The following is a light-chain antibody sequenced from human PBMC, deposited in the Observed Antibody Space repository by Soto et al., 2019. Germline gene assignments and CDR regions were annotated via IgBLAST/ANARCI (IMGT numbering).Light chain of an antibody. Sequence: DIVMTQSPLSLPVTPGEPASISCRSSQSLLHSNGYNYLDWYLQKPGQSPQLLIYLGSNRASGVPDRLSGSGSGTDFALKISRVEAEDVGLYYCMQALQAPLTFGQGTKVHIK. CDR3: MQALQAPLT. J-gene: IGKJ1*01. V-gene: IGKV2-28*01. CDR2: LGS. CDR1: QSLLHSNGYNY.